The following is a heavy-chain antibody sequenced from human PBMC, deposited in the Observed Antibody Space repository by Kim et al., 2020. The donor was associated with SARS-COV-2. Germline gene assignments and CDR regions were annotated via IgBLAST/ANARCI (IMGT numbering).Heavy chain of an antibody. Sequence: SETLSLTCAVYGGSFSGYYWSWIRQPPGKGLEWIGEINHSGSTNYNPSLKSRVTISVDTSKNQFSLKLSSVTAADTAVYYCARTYYYGSGSLRHDAFDIWGQGTMVTVSS. CDR3: ARTYYYGSGSLRHDAFDI. J-gene: IGHJ3*02. CDR1: GGSFSGYY. CDR2: INHSGST. D-gene: IGHD3-10*01. V-gene: IGHV4-34*01.